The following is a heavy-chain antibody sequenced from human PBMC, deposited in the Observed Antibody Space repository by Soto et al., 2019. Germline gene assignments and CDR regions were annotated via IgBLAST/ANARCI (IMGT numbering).Heavy chain of an antibody. Sequence: DSLSISCKGSGYSFTSYWISLVRQMPGKGLEWMGRIDPSDSYTNYSPSFQGHVTISADKSISTAYLQWSSLKASDTAMYYCATEQLRAFDIWGQGTMVTVSS. V-gene: IGHV5-10-1*01. CDR3: ATEQLRAFDI. CDR1: GYSFTSYW. D-gene: IGHD6-13*01. J-gene: IGHJ3*02. CDR2: IDPSDSYT.